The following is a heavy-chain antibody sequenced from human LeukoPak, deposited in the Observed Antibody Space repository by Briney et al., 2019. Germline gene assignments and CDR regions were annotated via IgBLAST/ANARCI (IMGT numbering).Heavy chain of an antibody. CDR3: ASRNDILTGYVFDF. Sequence: SETLSLTCTVSGGSVSSSIYYWGWIRQPPGKGLEWIGSIYYSGSTSHNPSLKSRVTISVDTSKNQSSLKLTSVTAADTAVYYCASRNDILTGYVFDFWGQGTLVTVSS. CDR2: IYYSGST. J-gene: IGHJ4*02. CDR1: GGSVSSSIYY. D-gene: IGHD3-9*01. V-gene: IGHV4-39*01.